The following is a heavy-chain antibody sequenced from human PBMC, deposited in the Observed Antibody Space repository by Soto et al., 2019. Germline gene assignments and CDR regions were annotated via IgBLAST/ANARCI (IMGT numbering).Heavy chain of an antibody. V-gene: IGHV1-69*13. J-gene: IGHJ6*02. CDR2: IIPIFGTA. Sequence: SVKVSCKASGGTFSSYAISWVRQAPGQGLEWMGGIIPIFGTANYAQKYQGRVTITADESTSTAYMELNSLRSEDTAVYYCARSGGTSGWFASGGMDVWGQGTTVTVSS. D-gene: IGHD6-19*01. CDR3: ARSGGTSGWFASGGMDV. CDR1: GGTFSSYA.